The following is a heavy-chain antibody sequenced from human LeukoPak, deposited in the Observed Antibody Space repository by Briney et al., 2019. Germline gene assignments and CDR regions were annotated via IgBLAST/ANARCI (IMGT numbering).Heavy chain of an antibody. CDR1: GGSFSGYY. V-gene: IGHV4-34*01. CDR2: INRSGST. CDR3: ARGHLYCSSTSCHRASWFDP. J-gene: IGHJ5*02. Sequence: PSETLSLTCAVYGGSFSGYYWSWIRQPPGKGLEWIGEINRSGSTNYNPSLKSRVTISVDTSKNQFSLKLSSVTAADTAVYYCARGHLYCSSTSCHRASWFDPWGPGTLVTVSS. D-gene: IGHD2-2*01.